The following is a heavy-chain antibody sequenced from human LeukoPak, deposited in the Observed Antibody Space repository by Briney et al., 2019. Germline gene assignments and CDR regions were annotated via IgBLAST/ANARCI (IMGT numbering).Heavy chain of an antibody. J-gene: IGHJ4*02. D-gene: IGHD5-24*01. Sequence: PSETLSLTCAVYGGSFSGYYWSWIRQPPGKGLEWIGEINHSGSTNYNPYLKSRVTISVDTSKNQFSLKLTSVTAADTAVYYCARLGKVYGHGYNWGQGTLVTVSS. CDR3: ARLGKVYGHGYN. CDR2: INHSGST. V-gene: IGHV4-34*01. CDR1: GGSFSGYY.